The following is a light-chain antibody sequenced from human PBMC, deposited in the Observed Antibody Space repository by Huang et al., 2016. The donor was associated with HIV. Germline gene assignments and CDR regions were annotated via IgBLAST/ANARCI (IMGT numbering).Light chain of an antibody. Sequence: IQLTQSPSSLSASVGDRVTITCRASQGISSYLAWYQQKPGKAPKLLIYAASTLQSGVPSRCSGSGSGTDFTLTISSLQPEDFATYYCQQLNSYPLFTFGPGTKVDIK. CDR3: QQLNSYPLFT. V-gene: IGKV1-9*01. CDR1: QGISSY. J-gene: IGKJ3*01. CDR2: AAS.